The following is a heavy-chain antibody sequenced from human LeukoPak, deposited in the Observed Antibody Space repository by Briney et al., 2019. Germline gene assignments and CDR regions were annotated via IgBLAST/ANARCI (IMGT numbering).Heavy chain of an antibody. CDR3: AKDPSDLGGSGSNNYFDC. CDR2: ITYSSGYT. D-gene: IGHD3-10*01. J-gene: IGHJ4*02. CDR1: GLSVRGSY. V-gene: IGHV3-23*01. Sequence: GGSLRLSCVASGLSVRGSYMSWVRQAPGKGLEWVSGITYSSGYTYYADSVKGRFTISRDNSRNTLYLQMNSLRAEDTAVYYCAKDPSDLGGSGSNNYFDCWGQGTLVTVSS.